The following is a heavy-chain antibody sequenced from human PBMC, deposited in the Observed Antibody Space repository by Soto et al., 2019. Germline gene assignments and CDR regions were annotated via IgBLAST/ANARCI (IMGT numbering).Heavy chain of an antibody. Sequence: SEILSLTCTVSGGSISSYYWSWIRQPPGKGLEWIGYIYYSGSTNYNPSLKSRVTISVDTSKNQFSLKLSSVTAADTAVYYCARAMAHLGPGYYYYGMDVWGQGTTVTVSS. D-gene: IGHD1-26*01. CDR3: ARAMAHLGPGYYYYGMDV. V-gene: IGHV4-59*01. CDR1: GGSISSYY. J-gene: IGHJ6*02. CDR2: IYYSGST.